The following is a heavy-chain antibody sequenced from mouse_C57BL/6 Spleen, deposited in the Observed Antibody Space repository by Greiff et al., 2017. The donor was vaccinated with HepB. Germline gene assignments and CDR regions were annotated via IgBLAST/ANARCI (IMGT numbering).Heavy chain of an antibody. J-gene: IGHJ2*01. CDR3: TRPAYFDY. CDR2: IYPGNSDT. Sequence: VQLQQSGTVLARPGASVKMSCKTSGYTFTSYWMHWVKQRPGQGLEWIGAIYPGNSDTSYNQKFKGKAKLTAVTSASTAYMELSSLTNEDSAVYYCTRPAYFDYWGQGTTLTVSS. CDR1: GYTFTSYW. V-gene: IGHV1-5*01.